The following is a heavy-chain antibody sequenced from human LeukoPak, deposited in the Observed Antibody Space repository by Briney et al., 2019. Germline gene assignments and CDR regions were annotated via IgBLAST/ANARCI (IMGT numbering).Heavy chain of an antibody. J-gene: IGHJ6*02. CDR3: ARDRYGYSYGPGEARNHGMDA. Sequence: SETLSLTCTVSGGSISSYYWSWIRQPPGKGLEWIGYIYYSGSTNCNPSLKSRVTISVDTSKNQFSLKLSSVTAADTAVYYCARDRYGYSYGPGEARNHGMDAWGQGTTVTVSS. V-gene: IGHV4-59*01. CDR1: GGSISSYY. D-gene: IGHD5-18*01. CDR2: IYYSGST.